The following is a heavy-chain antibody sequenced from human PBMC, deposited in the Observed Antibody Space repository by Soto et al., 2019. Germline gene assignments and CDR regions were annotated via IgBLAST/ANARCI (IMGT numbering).Heavy chain of an antibody. CDR3: ARDNSRDYSTPYWDY. CDR1: GFTFSSYW. CDR2: IKQDGSEK. J-gene: IGHJ4*02. D-gene: IGHD4-4*01. V-gene: IGHV3-7*03. Sequence: EVQLVESGGGLVQPGGSLRLSCAASGFTFSSYWMSWFRQAPGKGLEWVANIKQDGSEKYYVHSVKGRFTISRDNAKNSLYLQMNSLRAEDTAVYYCARDNSRDYSTPYWDYWGQGTLVTVSS.